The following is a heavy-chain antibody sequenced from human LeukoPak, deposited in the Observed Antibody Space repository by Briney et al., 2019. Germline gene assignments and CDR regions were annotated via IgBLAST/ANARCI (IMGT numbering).Heavy chain of an antibody. CDR1: GFTFSRYW. Sequence: GGSLRLSCGASGFTFSRYWMSWVRQAPGKGLEWVANIKQGGSEKYYVDSVKGRFTISRDNAKNSLYLQMNSLRAEDTAVYYCARVKYYDFWSGNDAFDIWGQGTMVTVSS. D-gene: IGHD3-3*01. CDR2: IKQGGSEK. CDR3: ARVKYYDFWSGNDAFDI. V-gene: IGHV3-7*01. J-gene: IGHJ3*02.